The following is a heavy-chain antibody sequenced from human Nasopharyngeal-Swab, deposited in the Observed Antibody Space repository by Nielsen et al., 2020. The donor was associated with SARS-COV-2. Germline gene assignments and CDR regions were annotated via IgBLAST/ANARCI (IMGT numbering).Heavy chain of an antibody. Sequence: ASVKVSCKASGFTFTNYSIHWVRQAPGQGLEWMAIINPRGGSPTYAQRFQGRVTMTWDTSTGTVYMEISSLRFDDTAVYYCARDPMMCRSTSCAFDHWGQGTLVTVSS. J-gene: IGHJ4*02. CDR2: INPRGGSP. CDR1: GFTFTNYS. CDR3: ARDPMMCRSTSCAFDH. V-gene: IGHV1-46*01. D-gene: IGHD2-2*01.